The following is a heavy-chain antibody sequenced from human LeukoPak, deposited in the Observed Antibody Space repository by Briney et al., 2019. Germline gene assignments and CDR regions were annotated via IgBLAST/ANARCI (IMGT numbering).Heavy chain of an antibody. Sequence: SQTLSLTCAVSGGSISSGGYSWSWIRQPPGKGLEWIGYIYHSGSTYYNPSLKSRVTISVDRSKNQFSLKLSSVTAADTAVYYCARDLGYCSSTSCPGSGFDPWGQGTLVTVSS. D-gene: IGHD2-2*01. J-gene: IGHJ5*02. CDR1: GGSISSGGYS. CDR2: IYHSGST. CDR3: ARDLGYCSSTSCPGSGFDP. V-gene: IGHV4-30-2*01.